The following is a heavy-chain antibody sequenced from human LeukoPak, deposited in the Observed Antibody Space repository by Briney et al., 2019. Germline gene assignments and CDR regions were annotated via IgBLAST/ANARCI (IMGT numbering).Heavy chain of an antibody. CDR2: ISSSSNTI. CDR1: GFTFSSYS. V-gene: IGHV3-48*02. D-gene: IGHD2-21*02. CDR3: ARAVTVVTRGGLVFDY. J-gene: IGHJ4*02. Sequence: GGSLRLSCAASGFTFSSYSMNWVRQAPGKGLEWVSYISSSSNTIYYADSVRGRFTISRDNAKNSLFLQMNSLRDEDTSVYYCARAVTVVTRGGLVFDYWGQGTLVTVSS.